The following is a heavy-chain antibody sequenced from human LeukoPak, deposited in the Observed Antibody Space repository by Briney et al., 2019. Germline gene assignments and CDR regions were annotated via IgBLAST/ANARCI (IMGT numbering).Heavy chain of an antibody. D-gene: IGHD6-6*01. J-gene: IGHJ4*02. CDR1: GGTFSSYA. Sequence: SVKVSCKASGGTFSSYAISWVRQAPGQGLEWMGGIIPIFGTANYAQKFQGRVTITADKSTSTAYMELSSLRYDDTAVYYCARDLEYSGLSRALGYWGQGTLVTVSS. CDR2: IIPIFGTA. CDR3: ARDLEYSGLSRALGY. V-gene: IGHV1-69*06.